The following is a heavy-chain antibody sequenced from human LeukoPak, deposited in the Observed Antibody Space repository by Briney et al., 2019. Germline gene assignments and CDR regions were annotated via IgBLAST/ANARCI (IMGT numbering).Heavy chain of an antibody. CDR3: VRLTIMGATNY. J-gene: IGHJ4*02. V-gene: IGHV3-74*01. Sequence: GGSLRLSCAASGFSFSTYWMHWVRQAPGKGLVWVSYISSDGTKTAYADSAKGRFTISRDNANNTLYLQMNSLRAEDTALYYCVRLTIMGATNYWGQGTLVTVSS. D-gene: IGHD1-26*01. CDR2: ISSDGTKT. CDR1: GFSFSTYW.